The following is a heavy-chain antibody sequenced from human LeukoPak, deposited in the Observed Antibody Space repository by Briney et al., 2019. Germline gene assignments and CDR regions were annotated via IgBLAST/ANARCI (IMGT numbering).Heavy chain of an antibody. J-gene: IGHJ6*03. CDR3: WNTAMVTYYYYYMDV. D-gene: IGHD5-18*01. Sequence: SETLSLTCTVSGGSISSSSYYWGWIRQPPGKGLEWIGSIYYSGSTYYNPSLKSRVTISVDTSKNRFSLKLSSVTAADTAVYYCWNTAMVTYYYYYMDVWGKGTTVTVSS. V-gene: IGHV4-39*07. CDR1: GGSISSSSYY. CDR2: IYYSGST.